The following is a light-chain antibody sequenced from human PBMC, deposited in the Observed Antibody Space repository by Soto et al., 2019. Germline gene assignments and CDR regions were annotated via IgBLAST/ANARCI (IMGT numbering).Light chain of an antibody. J-gene: IGKJ4*01. CDR1: QSVSSSY. Sequence: EIVLTQSPVTLSLSPGERATVSCRASQSVSSSYLAWYQQKSGQAPRLLIYGASSRATGIPDRFSGSGSGTDFTLTISRLEPEDFAVYYCQHYDTSSPLTFGGGTKADIK. CDR3: QHYDTSSPLT. CDR2: GAS. V-gene: IGKV3-20*01.